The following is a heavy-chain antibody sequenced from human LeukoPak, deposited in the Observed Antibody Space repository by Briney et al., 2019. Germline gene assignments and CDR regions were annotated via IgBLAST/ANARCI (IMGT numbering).Heavy chain of an antibody. Sequence: GGSLRLSCAASGFTFSSYSMNWVRQAPGKGLEWVSSISSSSSYIYYADSVKGRFTISRDNAKNSLYLQMNSLRAEDTAVYYCARSLGYCSGGSCYGWYFDLWGRGTLVTVSS. CDR3: ARSLGYCSGGSCYGWYFDL. CDR2: ISSSSSYI. CDR1: GFTFSSYS. D-gene: IGHD2-15*01. J-gene: IGHJ2*01. V-gene: IGHV3-21*01.